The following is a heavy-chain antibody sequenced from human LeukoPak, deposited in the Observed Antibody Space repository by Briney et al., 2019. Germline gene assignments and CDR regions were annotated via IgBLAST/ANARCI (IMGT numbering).Heavy chain of an antibody. CDR2: IYPGASYT. CDR3: ARRGDYDFDY. D-gene: IGHD3-3*01. CDR1: GYTFTNYY. J-gene: IGHJ4*02. Sequence: GESLKISCQDSGYTFTNYYIAWVRQMPGKGLESMGIIYPGASYTRYSPSFQGQVTLSVDKSIKTAYLQWSSLKASDTAMYYCARRGDYDFDYWGQGTLVTVSS. V-gene: IGHV5-51*01.